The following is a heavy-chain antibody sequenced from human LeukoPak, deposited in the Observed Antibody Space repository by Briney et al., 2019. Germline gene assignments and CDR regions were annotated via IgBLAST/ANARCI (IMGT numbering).Heavy chain of an antibody. J-gene: IGHJ4*02. V-gene: IGHV3-30*04. D-gene: IGHD6-19*01. CDR3: AKVQQWLTNGFDY. Sequence: PGRSLRLSCAASGFTFTYYAMHWVRQAPGKGLELVALISYDGSNKYYADSVKGRFTISRDNSKNTLYLQMNSLRAEDTAVYYCAKVQQWLTNGFDYWGQGTLVTVSS. CDR1: GFTFTYYA. CDR2: ISYDGSNK.